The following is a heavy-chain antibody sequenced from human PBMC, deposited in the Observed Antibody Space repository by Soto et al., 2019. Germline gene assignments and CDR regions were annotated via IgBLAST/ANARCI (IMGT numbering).Heavy chain of an antibody. Sequence: GASVKVSCKASGGTFSSYAISWVRQAPGQGLEWMGGIIPIFGTANYAQKFQGRVTITADESTSTAYMELSSLRSEDTAGYYCARDRVAGIWGDAFDIWGQGTMVTVSS. V-gene: IGHV1-69*13. CDR2: IIPIFGTA. D-gene: IGHD3-16*01. J-gene: IGHJ3*02. CDR1: GGTFSSYA. CDR3: ARDRVAGIWGDAFDI.